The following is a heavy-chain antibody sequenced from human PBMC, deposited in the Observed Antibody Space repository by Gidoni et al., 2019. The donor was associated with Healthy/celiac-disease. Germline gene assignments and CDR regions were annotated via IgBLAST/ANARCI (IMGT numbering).Heavy chain of an antibody. J-gene: IGHJ6*02. CDR3: TTELEKLGEYYYYYYGMDV. D-gene: IGHD3-10*01. Sequence: EVQLVESGGGLVKPGGSLRLSCAASGFTFSNAWMSWVRQAPGKGLEWVGCIKSKTDGGTTDYAAPVKGRFTISRDDSKNTLYLQMNSLKTEDTAVYYCTTELEKLGEYYYYYYGMDVWGQGTTVTVSS. CDR2: IKSKTDGGTT. CDR1: GFTFSNAW. V-gene: IGHV3-15*01.